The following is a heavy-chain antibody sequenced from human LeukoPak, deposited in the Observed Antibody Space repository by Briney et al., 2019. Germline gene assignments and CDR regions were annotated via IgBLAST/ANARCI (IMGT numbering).Heavy chain of an antibody. D-gene: IGHD4-17*01. CDR3: ARDYSDYGDSRGGMDV. CDR2: IYYSGST. J-gene: IGHJ6*02. Sequence: SETLSLTCTVSGGSIRSYYWSWIRRPPGEGLEWIGYIYYSGSTNYNPSLKSRVTISVNTSKNQFSLKLSSVTAADTAVYYCARDYSDYGDSRGGMDVWGQGTTVTVSS. V-gene: IGHV4-59*01. CDR1: GGSIRSYY.